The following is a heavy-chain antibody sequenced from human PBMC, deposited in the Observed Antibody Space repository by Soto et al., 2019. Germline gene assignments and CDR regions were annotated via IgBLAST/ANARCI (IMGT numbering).Heavy chain of an antibody. CDR2: INSANGNT. J-gene: IGHJ5*02. D-gene: IGHD2-15*01. V-gene: IGHV1-3*01. Sequence: ASVKVSCKASGYTFTSHAIHWVLQAPGQRLEWMGWINSANGNTKYSQKFQGRATITRDSSASTAYMELSSLRSEDTAVYYCARAIPSVSGRRCYRWFDPWGQG. CDR1: GYTFTSHA. CDR3: ARAIPSVSGRRCYRWFDP.